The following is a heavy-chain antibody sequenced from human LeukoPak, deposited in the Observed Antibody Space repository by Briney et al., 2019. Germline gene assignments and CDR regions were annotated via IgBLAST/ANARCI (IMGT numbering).Heavy chain of an antibody. D-gene: IGHD2-21*02. Sequence: PSETLSLTCAVYGGSFSTYYWSWIRQPPEKGLEWIGEINHSGSTNYNPSLKSRVTISVDTSKNQFSLKLSSVTAADTAVYYCARGGFYCGGDCYVDYWGQGTLVTVSS. CDR3: ARGGFYCGGDCYVDY. V-gene: IGHV4-34*01. J-gene: IGHJ4*02. CDR1: GGSFSTYY. CDR2: INHSGST.